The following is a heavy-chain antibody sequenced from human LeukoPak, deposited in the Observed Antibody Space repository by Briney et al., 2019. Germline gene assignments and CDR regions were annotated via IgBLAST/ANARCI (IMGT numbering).Heavy chain of an antibody. Sequence: GESLKISCNVSGISFTNYWIGWVRQMPGKGLEWMAIFYPGGSDATYSPSFQGQVTMSADKSITTAYLQWGSLKASDTAIYYCVTAGGYGDYVVDHWGQGTLVTVSS. CDR1: GISFTNYW. D-gene: IGHD4-17*01. J-gene: IGHJ4*02. CDR3: VTAGGYGDYVVDH. CDR2: FYPGGSDA. V-gene: IGHV5-51*01.